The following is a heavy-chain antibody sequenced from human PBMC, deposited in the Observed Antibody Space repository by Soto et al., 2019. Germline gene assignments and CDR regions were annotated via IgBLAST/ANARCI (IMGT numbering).Heavy chain of an antibody. V-gene: IGHV3-66*01. CDR3: ATGPYDSSGYYYRPFDI. D-gene: IGHD3-22*01. J-gene: IGHJ3*02. CDR2: IYSGGST. Sequence: GGSLRLSCAASGFTVSSNYMSWVRQAPGKGLEWVSVIYSGGSTYYADSVKGRFTISRDNSKNTLYLQMNSLRAEDTAVYYCATGPYDSSGYYYRPFDIWGQGTMVTVSS. CDR1: GFTVSSNY.